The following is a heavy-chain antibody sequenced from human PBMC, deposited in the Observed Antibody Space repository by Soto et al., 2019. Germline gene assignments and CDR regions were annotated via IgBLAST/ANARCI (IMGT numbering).Heavy chain of an antibody. CDR1: GFTFSDHY. Sequence: GGSLRLSCAASGFTFSDHYMDWVRQAPGKGLEWVGRTRNKANSYTTEYAASVKGRFTISRDDSKNSLYLQMNSLKTEDTAVYYCGRGRNGQLGVFYWGQGTLITVSS. CDR3: GRGRNGQLGVFY. CDR2: TRNKANSYTT. V-gene: IGHV3-72*01. J-gene: IGHJ4*02. D-gene: IGHD1-1*01.